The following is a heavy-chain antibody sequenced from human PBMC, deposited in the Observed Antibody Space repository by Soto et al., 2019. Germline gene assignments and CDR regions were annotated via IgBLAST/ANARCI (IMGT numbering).Heavy chain of an antibody. CDR2: IYSGGST. CDR1: GFTVSSNY. Sequence: PGGSLRLSCAASGFTVSSNYMSWVRQAPGKGLEWVSVIYSGGSTYYADSVKGRFTISRDNSKNTLYLQMNSLRAEDTAVYYCATEYDILTGYYQPYYYSGMDVWGKGTRVTVSS. J-gene: IGHJ6*04. D-gene: IGHD3-9*01. CDR3: ATEYDILTGYYQPYYYSGMDV. V-gene: IGHV3-66*01.